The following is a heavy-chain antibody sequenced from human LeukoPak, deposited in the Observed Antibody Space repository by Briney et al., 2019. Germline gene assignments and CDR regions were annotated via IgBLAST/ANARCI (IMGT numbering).Heavy chain of an antibody. CDR3: ARATRWIQRYYFDY. J-gene: IGHJ4*02. CDR2: IYYSGST. Sequence: SETLSLTCTVSGGSISSSSYYWGWIRQPPGKGLEWIGSIYYSGSTYYNPSLKSRVTISVDTSKNQFSLKLSSVTAADTAVYYCARATRWIQRYYFDYWGQGTLVTVSS. D-gene: IGHD5-18*01. V-gene: IGHV4-39*07. CDR1: GGSISSSSYY.